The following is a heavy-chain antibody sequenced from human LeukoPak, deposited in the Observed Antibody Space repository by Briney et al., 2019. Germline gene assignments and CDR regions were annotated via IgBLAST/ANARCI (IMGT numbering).Heavy chain of an antibody. V-gene: IGHV3-23*01. Sequence: PGGSLRLSCAASGFTFSSYAMSWVRQAPGKGLEWVSAISGSGGSTYYADFVKGRFTISRDNSKNTLYLQMNSLRAEDTAVYYCAKDPDQYSSSWYGPRFDYWGQGTLVTVSS. CDR1: GFTFSSYA. J-gene: IGHJ4*02. CDR2: ISGSGGST. D-gene: IGHD6-13*01. CDR3: AKDPDQYSSSWYGPRFDY.